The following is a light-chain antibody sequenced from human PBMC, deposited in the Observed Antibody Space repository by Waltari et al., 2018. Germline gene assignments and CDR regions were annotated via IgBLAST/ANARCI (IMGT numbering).Light chain of an antibody. CDR2: WAS. J-gene: IGKJ1*01. CDR1: QSVLYSSTNKNF. V-gene: IGKV4-1*01. Sequence: DIVMTQSPDSLSVSLGERATINCKPSQSVLYSSTNKNFLAWYQQKPGQPPKLLIYWASTRQSGVPDRFSGSGSGTDFTLTISSLQAEDVAVYYCQQYYSTPWTFGQGTKVETK. CDR3: QQYYSTPWT.